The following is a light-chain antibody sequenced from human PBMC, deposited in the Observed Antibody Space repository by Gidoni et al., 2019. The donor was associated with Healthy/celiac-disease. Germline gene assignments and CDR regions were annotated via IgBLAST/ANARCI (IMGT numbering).Light chain of an antibody. CDR2: SNN. V-gene: IGLV1-44*01. Sequence: QSVLTQPPSASGPPGQRVTIACSGSSSNIGSNTVNWYQQLPGTAPKRLIYSNNQRPSGVPDRFPGSKSGTSASLAISGLQSEDEADYYCAAWDDSLNGWVFGGGTKLTVL. CDR1: SSNIGSNT. CDR3: AAWDDSLNGWV. J-gene: IGLJ3*02.